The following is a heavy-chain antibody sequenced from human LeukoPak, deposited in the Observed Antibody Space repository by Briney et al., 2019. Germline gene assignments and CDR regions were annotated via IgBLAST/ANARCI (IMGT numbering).Heavy chain of an antibody. J-gene: IGHJ4*02. CDR2: INPNSGGT. CDR3: ATPYCSGGSCYPAFDY. Sequence: ASVKVPCKASGYTFTGYYMHWVRQAPGQGLEWMGWINPNSGGTNYAQKFQSRVTMTRDTSISTAYMELSRLRSDDTAVYYCATPYCSGGSCYPAFDYWGQGTLVTVSS. CDR1: GYTFTGYY. V-gene: IGHV1-2*02. D-gene: IGHD2-15*01.